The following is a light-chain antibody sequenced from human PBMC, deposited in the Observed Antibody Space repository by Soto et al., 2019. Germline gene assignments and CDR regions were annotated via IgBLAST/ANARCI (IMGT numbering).Light chain of an antibody. CDR3: QQGYSSPRT. V-gene: IGKV1-39*01. CDR2: AAT. J-gene: IGKJ1*01. CDR1: QSISNY. Sequence: DIQMTQSPSSLSASVGDRVTIRCLASQSISNYLNWYHQKEGKAPNLLIYAATTLQSGVPSRFSGSRSGTDFSLTISGLQPEDFGTYYCQQGYSSPRTFGQGTKVDIK.